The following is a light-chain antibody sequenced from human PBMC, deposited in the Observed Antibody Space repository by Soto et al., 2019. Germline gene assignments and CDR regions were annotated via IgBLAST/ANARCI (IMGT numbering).Light chain of an antibody. CDR2: SNK. CDR3: AAWDESLNGVV. CDR1: SSNIGNNN. Sequence: QSVLTQPPSASGTPGERVTIYCSGRSSNIGNNNVNWYQQFPGTAPKLLIYSNKERPSGVPDRFSGSKSGTSASLAINRLQSEDEADYYCAAWDESLNGVVFGGGTKLTVL. J-gene: IGLJ2*01. V-gene: IGLV1-44*01.